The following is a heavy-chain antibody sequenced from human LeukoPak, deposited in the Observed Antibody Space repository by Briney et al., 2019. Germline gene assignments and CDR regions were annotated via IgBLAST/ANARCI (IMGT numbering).Heavy chain of an antibody. J-gene: IGHJ4*02. CDR3: ARAFYDSSALGQVPGY. CDR2: IYTSGST. V-gene: IGHV4-4*07. D-gene: IGHD3-22*01. CDR1: GGSISSYY. Sequence: SETLSLTCTVSGGSISSYYWSWIRQPAGKGLEWIGRIYTSGSTNYNPSLKSRVTMSVDTSKNQFSLKLSSVTAADTAVYYCARAFYDSSALGQVPGYWGQGTLVTVSS.